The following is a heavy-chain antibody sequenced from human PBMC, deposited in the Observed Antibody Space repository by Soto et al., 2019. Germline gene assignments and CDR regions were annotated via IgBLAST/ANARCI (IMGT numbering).Heavy chain of an antibody. D-gene: IGHD3-3*01. Sequence: QVQLQESGPGLVKPSQTLSLTCTVSGGSISSGGYYWSWIRQHPGKGLEWIGYIYYSGSTYYNPSLKSRVTISVDTSKNQFSLKLSSVTAADTAVYYCARSSSGGWSGYLAWFDPWGQGTLVTVSS. CDR3: ARSSSGGWSGYLAWFDP. CDR2: IYYSGST. V-gene: IGHV4-31*03. J-gene: IGHJ5*02. CDR1: GGSISSGGYY.